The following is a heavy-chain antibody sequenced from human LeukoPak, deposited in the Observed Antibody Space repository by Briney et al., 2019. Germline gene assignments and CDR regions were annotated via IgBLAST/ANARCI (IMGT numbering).Heavy chain of an antibody. CDR2: ISYDGSNK. CDR1: GFTFSSYA. D-gene: IGHD5-18*01. Sequence: GGSLRLSCAASGFTFSSYAMHWIRQAPGKGLEWVAVISYDGSNKYYADSVKGRFTISRDNSKNTLYLQMNSLRAEDTAVYYCARDGAIQLWPKFDYWGQGTLVTVSS. V-gene: IGHV3-30-3*01. J-gene: IGHJ4*02. CDR3: ARDGAIQLWPKFDY.